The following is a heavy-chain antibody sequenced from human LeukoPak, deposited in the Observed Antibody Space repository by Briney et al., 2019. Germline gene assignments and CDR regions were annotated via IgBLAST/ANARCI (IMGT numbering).Heavy chain of an antibody. Sequence: GGSLRLSCAASGFTFSSYAMHWVRQAPGKGLEWVAVISYDGSNKYYADSVKGRFTISRDNSKNTLYLQMNSLRAEDTAVYYCARDGGSCFHYWGQGTLVTVSS. J-gene: IGHJ4*02. CDR2: ISYDGSNK. CDR1: GFTFSSYA. D-gene: IGHD2-15*01. CDR3: ARDGGSCFHY. V-gene: IGHV3-30*04.